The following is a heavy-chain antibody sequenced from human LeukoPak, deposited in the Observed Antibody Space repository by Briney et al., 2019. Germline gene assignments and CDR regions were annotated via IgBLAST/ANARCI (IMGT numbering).Heavy chain of an antibody. D-gene: IGHD6-19*01. CDR1: GYTFTSYD. J-gene: IGHJ5*02. CDR3: ASQSSGWYDH. CDR2: ISAYNGNT. V-gene: IGHV1-18*01. Sequence: ASVKVSCKASGYTFTSYDINWVRQAPGQGLEWMGWISAYNGNTNYAQKLQGRVTMTTDTSTSTAYMELRSLRSDDTAVYYCASQSSGWYDHWGQGTLVTVSS.